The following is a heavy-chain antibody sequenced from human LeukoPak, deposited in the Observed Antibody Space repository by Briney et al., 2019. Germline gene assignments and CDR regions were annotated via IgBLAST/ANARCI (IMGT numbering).Heavy chain of an antibody. Sequence: GASVNVSCKSSVYSFTSYGINWVRQAPGQGLEWMGWISTDNGNTDYAQNLQGRVTMTTDTSTSTAYMEVRSLRSDDTAVYYCARAYSYGYGPLDYWGQGTLVTVSS. CDR3: ARAYSYGYGPLDY. V-gene: IGHV1-18*04. CDR1: VYSFTSYG. D-gene: IGHD5-18*01. CDR2: ISTDNGNT. J-gene: IGHJ4*02.